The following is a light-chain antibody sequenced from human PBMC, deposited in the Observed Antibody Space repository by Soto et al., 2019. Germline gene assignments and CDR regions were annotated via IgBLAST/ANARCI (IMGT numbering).Light chain of an antibody. Sequence: DIQLTQSPSPLSASVGARVTVTCRASQSISSWLAWSQQKPGKAPKLLLYAASSLVSGVPSRFRGSGSGTEVTHTISSLQPDDFATHYGQQYNSYCPTYAVGQGTKLESK. CDR1: QSISSW. V-gene: IGKV1-5*01. CDR2: AAS. CDR3: QQYNSYCPTYA. J-gene: IGKJ2*01.